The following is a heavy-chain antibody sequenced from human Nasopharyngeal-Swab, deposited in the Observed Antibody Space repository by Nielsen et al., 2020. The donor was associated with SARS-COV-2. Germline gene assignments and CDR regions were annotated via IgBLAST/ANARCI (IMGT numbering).Heavy chain of an antibody. V-gene: IGHV3-15*07. D-gene: IGHD3-22*01. Sequence: GGSLRLSCAASGFTFSNAWMNWVRQAPGKGLEWVGRIKSKTDGGTTDYAAPVKGRFTISRDDSKNTLYLQTNSLKTEDTAVYYCTTSGYDSTSDAFDIWGQGTMVTVSS. J-gene: IGHJ3*02. CDR2: IKSKTDGGTT. CDR1: GFTFSNAW. CDR3: TTSGYDSTSDAFDI.